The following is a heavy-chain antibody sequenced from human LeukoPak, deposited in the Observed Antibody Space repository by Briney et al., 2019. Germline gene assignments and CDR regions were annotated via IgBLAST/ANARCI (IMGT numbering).Heavy chain of an antibody. D-gene: IGHD3-22*01. Sequence: GGSLRLSCAASGFTFSSYSMNWVRQAPGKGLEWVSSISGGGSYIYYADSVKGRFTISRDNAKNSLYLQMNSLRAEDTAVYYCARREVTYYYDSSGYYSPKPFDYWGQGTLVTVSS. CDR1: GFTFSSYS. CDR3: ARREVTYYYDSSGYYSPKPFDY. J-gene: IGHJ4*02. CDR2: ISGGGSYI. V-gene: IGHV3-21*01.